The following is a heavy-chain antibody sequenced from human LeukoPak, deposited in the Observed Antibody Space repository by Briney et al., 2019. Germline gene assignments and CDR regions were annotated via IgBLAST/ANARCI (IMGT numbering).Heavy chain of an antibody. CDR3: ARAGGSSWYDGYFDY. J-gene: IGHJ4*02. Sequence: GGSLRLSCAASGFTFSSYSMNWVRQAPGKGLEWVSSISSSSSYIYYADSVKGRFTISRDNAKNSLYLQMNSLRAEDTAVYYCARAGGSSWYDGYFDYWGQGTLVTVSS. CDR2: ISSSSSYI. D-gene: IGHD6-13*01. CDR1: GFTFSSYS. V-gene: IGHV3-21*01.